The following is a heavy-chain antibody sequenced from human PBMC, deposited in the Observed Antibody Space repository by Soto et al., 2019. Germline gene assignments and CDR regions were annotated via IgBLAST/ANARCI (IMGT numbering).Heavy chain of an antibody. D-gene: IGHD4-17*01. CDR2: IYYSGSA. CDR1: SGSISSSDYL. Sequence: SETLSLTCTVSSGSISSSDYLWGWIRQPPGKGPEWIGNIYYSGSAHYNPSLKSRVTISVDTSKNQFSLKMTSVTAADTAVYYVARRITYGNTFNYWGQGTLVTVSS. J-gene: IGHJ4*02. V-gene: IGHV4-39*01. CDR3: ARRITYGNTFNY.